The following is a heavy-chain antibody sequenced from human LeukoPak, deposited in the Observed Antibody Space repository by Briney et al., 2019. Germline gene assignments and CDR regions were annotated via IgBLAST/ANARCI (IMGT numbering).Heavy chain of an antibody. Sequence: GGSLRLSCEASGFTLGSHAMYWVRQAPGKGLEWVAGIFGSGGSPHYADPVKGRFTISRDNSRNTVYLQINSLRAEDTAVYYCGTTTVGYSSGQKPAWPVDYWGQGTLVTVSS. V-gene: IGHV3-23*01. CDR3: GTTTVGYSSGQKPAWPVDY. CDR2: IFGSGGSP. J-gene: IGHJ4*02. CDR1: GFTLGSHA. D-gene: IGHD5-18*01.